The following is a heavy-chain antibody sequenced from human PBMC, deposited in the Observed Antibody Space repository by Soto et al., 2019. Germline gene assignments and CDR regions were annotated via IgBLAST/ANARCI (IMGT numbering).Heavy chain of an antibody. CDR1: GGTFSSYA. V-gene: IGHV1-69*13. CDR3: ATPTDYGGELGFDY. CDR2: IIPIFGTA. D-gene: IGHD4-17*01. Sequence: SVQVSCKASGGTFSSYAISWVRRAPGQGLEWMGGIIPIFGTANYAQKFQGRVTITADESTSTAYMELSSLRSEDTAVYYCATPTDYGGELGFDYWGQGTLVTVSS. J-gene: IGHJ4*02.